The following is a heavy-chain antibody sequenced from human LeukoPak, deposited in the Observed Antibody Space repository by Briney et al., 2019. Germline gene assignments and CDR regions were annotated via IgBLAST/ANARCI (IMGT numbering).Heavy chain of an antibody. D-gene: IGHD3-10*01. Sequence: GGSLRLSCAASAFPFSSYGMHWVRQAPGKGLEWVAVIWHDGSHKYYADSVKGRFTISRDNSKNTLYLQMNSLRAEDTAVYYCAKDRLKYYYGSGIGASDGLDIWGQGTMVTVSS. CDR2: IWHDGSHK. CDR3: AKDRLKYYYGSGIGASDGLDI. CDR1: AFPFSSYG. V-gene: IGHV3-33*06. J-gene: IGHJ3*02.